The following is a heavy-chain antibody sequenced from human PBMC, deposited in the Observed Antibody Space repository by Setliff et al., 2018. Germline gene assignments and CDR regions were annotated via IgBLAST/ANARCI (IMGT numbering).Heavy chain of an antibody. CDR2: IYSSGST. Sequence: SETLSLTCTVSGGSISSSSYYWGWIRQPPGKGLEWIGIIYSSGSTNYNPSLKSRVTISVDRSKNQFSLKLSSVIAADTAVYYCARSKSSSGWLNWFDPWGQGTLVTVSS. CDR3: ARSKSSSGWLNWFDP. D-gene: IGHD6-19*01. CDR1: GGSISSSSYY. J-gene: IGHJ5*02. V-gene: IGHV4-39*07.